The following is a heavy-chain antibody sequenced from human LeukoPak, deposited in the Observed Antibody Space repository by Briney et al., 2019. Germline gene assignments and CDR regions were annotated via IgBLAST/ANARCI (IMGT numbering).Heavy chain of an antibody. CDR1: GFTFSSYA. Sequence: GGSLRLSCAASGFTFSSYAMHWVRQAPGKGLEWVAVISYDGSNKYYADSVKGRFTISRDNSKNTLYLQMNSLRAEDTAVYYCARENQGNAFDIWGQGTMVTVSS. CDR3: ARENQGNAFDI. CDR2: ISYDGSNK. J-gene: IGHJ3*02. V-gene: IGHV3-30-3*01.